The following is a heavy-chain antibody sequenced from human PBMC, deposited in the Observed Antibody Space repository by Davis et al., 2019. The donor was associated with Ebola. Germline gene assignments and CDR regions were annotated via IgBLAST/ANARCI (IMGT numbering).Heavy chain of an antibody. J-gene: IGHJ5*02. CDR2: INSDGSST. V-gene: IGHV3-74*01. Sequence: HTGGSLRLSCAASGFTFSNAWMNWVRQAPGKGLVWVSRINSDGSSTSYADSVKGRFTISRDNAKNTLYLQMNSLRAEDTAVYYCARVKIGYSLRWFDPWGQGTLVTVSS. CDR1: GFTFSNAW. D-gene: IGHD5-18*01. CDR3: ARVKIGYSLRWFDP.